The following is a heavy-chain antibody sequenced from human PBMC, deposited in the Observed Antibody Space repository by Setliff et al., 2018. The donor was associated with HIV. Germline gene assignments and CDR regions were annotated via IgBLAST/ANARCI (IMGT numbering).Heavy chain of an antibody. V-gene: IGHV3-23*01. CDR2: ISSSSGDST. CDR3: AKTLPTLYPPHDYYFAMDV. CDR1: GFSFRSYA. D-gene: IGHD2-15*01. Sequence: PGGSLRLSCAASGFSFRSYAVSWVRQAPGKGLEWVSYISSSSGDSTFYADSLKGRFTISRDNSKNTLYLQMNSLRAEDTAVYYCAKTLPTLYPPHDYYFAMDVWGQGTTVTV. J-gene: IGHJ6*02.